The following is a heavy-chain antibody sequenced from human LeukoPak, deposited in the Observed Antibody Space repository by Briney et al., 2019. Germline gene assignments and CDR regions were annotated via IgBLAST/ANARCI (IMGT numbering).Heavy chain of an antibody. CDR2: IRYDGSNK. J-gene: IGHJ4*02. CDR3: ARDGDGDYLFPYYFDY. V-gene: IGHV3-30*02. D-gene: IGHD4-17*01. CDR1: GFTFSSYG. Sequence: PGGSLRLSCAASGFTFSSYGMHWVRQAPGKGLEWVAFIRYDGSNKYYADSVKGRFTISRDNSKNTLYLQMNSLRAEDTAVYYCARDGDGDYLFPYYFDYWGQGTLVTVSS.